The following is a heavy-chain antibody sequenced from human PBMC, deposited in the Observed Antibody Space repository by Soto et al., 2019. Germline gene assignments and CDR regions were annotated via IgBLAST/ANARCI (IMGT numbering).Heavy chain of an antibody. CDR1: GFTFSSYS. CDR2: ISSSSSYI. Sequence: EVQLVESGGGLVKPGGSLRLSCAASGFTFSSYSMNWVRQAPGKGLEWVSSISSSSSYIYYADSVKGRFTISRDNAKNSLYLQMNSLRAEDTAVYYCARGGSYSTTTCDYWGQGTLVTVSS. D-gene: IGHD1-26*01. CDR3: ARGGSYSTTTCDY. V-gene: IGHV3-21*01. J-gene: IGHJ4*02.